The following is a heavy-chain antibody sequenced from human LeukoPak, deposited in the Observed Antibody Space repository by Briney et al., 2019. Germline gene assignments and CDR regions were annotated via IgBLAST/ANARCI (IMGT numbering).Heavy chain of an antibody. D-gene: IGHD3-9*01. CDR1: GFTFSSYA. V-gene: IGHV3-30*18. CDR2: ISYDGSNK. J-gene: IGHJ4*02. CDR3: AKEYPNGILRYFDWLSHYFDY. Sequence: GGSLRLSCAASGFTFSSYAMSWVRQAPGKGLEWVAVISYDGSNKYYADSVKGRFTISRDNSKNTLYLQMNSLRAEDTAVYYCAKEYPNGILRYFDWLSHYFDYWGQGTLVTVSS.